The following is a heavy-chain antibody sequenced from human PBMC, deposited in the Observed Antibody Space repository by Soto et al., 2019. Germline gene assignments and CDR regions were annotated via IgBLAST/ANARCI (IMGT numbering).Heavy chain of an antibody. CDR2: IWYDGSNK. CDR3: ARAEYQRLYPYYYYYGMDV. Sequence: QVQLVESGGGVVQPGRSLRLSCAASGFTFSSYGMHWVRQAPGKGLEWVAVIWYDGSNKYYADSVKGRFTISRETSKNTLYQQMNSLRAEDTAVYYCARAEYQRLYPYYYYYGMDVWGQGTTVTVSS. D-gene: IGHD2-2*02. J-gene: IGHJ6*02. CDR1: GFTFSSYG. V-gene: IGHV3-33*01.